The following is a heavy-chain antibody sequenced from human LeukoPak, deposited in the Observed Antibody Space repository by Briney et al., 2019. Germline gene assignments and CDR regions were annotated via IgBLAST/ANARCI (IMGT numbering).Heavy chain of an antibody. D-gene: IGHD1-26*01. CDR2: IDKEGSAA. V-gene: IGHV3-74*01. CDR1: GFIFTNYW. CDR3: ARGGYSGSYYRFD. J-gene: IGHJ4*02. Sequence: GGSLRLSCVSSGFIFTNYWMHWVRQVPGKGPVWVGRIDKEGSAAFYAESVKGRFTISRENVKSTVYLQMNSLTAEDTAVYHCARGGYSGSYYRFDWGQGTLVTVSS.